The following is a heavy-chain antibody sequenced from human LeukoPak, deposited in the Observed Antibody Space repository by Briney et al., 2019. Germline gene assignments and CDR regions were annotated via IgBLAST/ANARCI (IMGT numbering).Heavy chain of an antibody. V-gene: IGHV3-7*01. CDR1: GGSISSYY. CDR2: IKQDGSEK. CDR3: ASHLRSWYYFDY. Sequence: ETLSLTCTVSGGSISSYYWSWIRQPPGKGLEWVANIKQDGSEKYYVDSVKGRFTISRDNAKNSLYLQMNSLRAEDTAVYYCASHLRSWYYFDYWGQGTLVTVSS. D-gene: IGHD6-13*01. J-gene: IGHJ4*02.